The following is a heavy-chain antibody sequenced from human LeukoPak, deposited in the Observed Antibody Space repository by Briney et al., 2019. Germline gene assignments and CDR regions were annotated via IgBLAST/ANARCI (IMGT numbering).Heavy chain of an antibody. Sequence: PGGSLRLSCGASGFTFSSYGMHWVRQAPGKGLEWVAFIRYDGSDKYYADSMKGRFTISRDNSKNTLYLQMNSLRAEDTAVYYCAKSIAVAGLAGGRRFDYWGQGTLVTVSS. V-gene: IGHV3-30*02. CDR3: AKSIAVAGLAGGRRFDY. CDR2: IRYDGSDK. D-gene: IGHD6-19*01. CDR1: GFTFSSYG. J-gene: IGHJ4*02.